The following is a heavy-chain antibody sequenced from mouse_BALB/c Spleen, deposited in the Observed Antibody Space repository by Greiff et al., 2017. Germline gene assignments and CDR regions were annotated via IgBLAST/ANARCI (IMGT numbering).Heavy chain of an antibody. Sequence: EVKLQESGPDLVKPGASVKIPCKASGYTFTDYNMDWVKQSHGKSLEWIGDINPNNGGTIYNQKFKGKATLTVDKSSSTAYMELRSLTSEDTAVYYCARGVYYGSSWGFAYWGQGTLVTVSA. J-gene: IGHJ3*01. CDR2: INPNNGGT. CDR1: GYTFTDYN. CDR3: ARGVYYGSSWGFAY. V-gene: IGHV1-18*01. D-gene: IGHD1-1*01.